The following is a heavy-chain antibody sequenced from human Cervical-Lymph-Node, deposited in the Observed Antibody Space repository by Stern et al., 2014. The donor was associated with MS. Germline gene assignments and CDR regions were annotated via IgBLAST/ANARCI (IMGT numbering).Heavy chain of an antibody. CDR2: ISAYNGNT. V-gene: IGHV1-18*01. D-gene: IGHD3-3*01. J-gene: IGHJ4*02. CDR1: GYTFTSYG. CDR3: AREYYDLWSGAVYYFDY. Sequence: QVQLVQSGAEVKKPGASVKVSCKASGYTFTSYGISWVRQAPGQGLEWMGWISAYNGNTNYAQKLQGRVTMTTYTSTSTAYMELRSLRSDDTAVYYCAREYYDLWSGAVYYFDYWGQGTLVTVSS.